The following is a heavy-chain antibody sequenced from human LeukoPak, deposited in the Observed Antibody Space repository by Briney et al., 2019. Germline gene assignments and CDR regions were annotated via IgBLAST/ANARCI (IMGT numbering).Heavy chain of an antibody. CDR3: ARDYYDSSGYYY. CDR1: GYTFTGYY. CDR2: INPNSGGT. D-gene: IGHD3-22*01. Sequence: ASVKVSCKASGYTFTGYYMHWVRQAPGQGLEWMGWINPNSGGTNYAQKFQGRVTMTRDTSISTVYMELSRLRSDDTAVYYCARDYYDSSGYYYWGQGTLVTVSS. V-gene: IGHV1-2*02. J-gene: IGHJ4*02.